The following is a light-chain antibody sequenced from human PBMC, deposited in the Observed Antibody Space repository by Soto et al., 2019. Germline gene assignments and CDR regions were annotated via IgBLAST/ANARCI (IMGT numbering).Light chain of an antibody. Sequence: QSALTQPRSVSGSPGQSVTISCTGTNSDIGNYNYVSWYQQHPGKAPKVMIYDVTKRPSGVPDRFSGSTSGNTASLTISGLQAEEEADYYCCSYPGSHTWVFGGGTKVTVL. CDR2: DVT. J-gene: IGLJ3*02. V-gene: IGLV2-11*01. CDR3: CSYPGSHTWV. CDR1: NSDIGNYNY.